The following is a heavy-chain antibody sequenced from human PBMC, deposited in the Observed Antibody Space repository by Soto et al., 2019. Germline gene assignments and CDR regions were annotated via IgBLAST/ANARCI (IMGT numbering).Heavy chain of an antibody. CDR3: ARIEMASIK. CDR1: GASIRSGGYY. CDR2: IYYTGST. V-gene: IGHV4-31*03. Sequence: SETLSLTCSVAGASIRSGGYYWSWLRQSPGKGLEWIGHIYYTGSTFYSPSLKSRLTISLDTSKNQFSLDLRSVTAADTAMYYCARIEMASIKWGRGTLVTVSS. J-gene: IGHJ4*02.